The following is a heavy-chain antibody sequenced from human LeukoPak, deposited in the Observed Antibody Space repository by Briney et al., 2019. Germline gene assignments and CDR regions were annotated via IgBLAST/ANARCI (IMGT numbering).Heavy chain of an antibody. CDR3: AKAVGQWSFDL. CDR2: IKQDGSEK. J-gene: IGHJ2*01. V-gene: IGHV3-7*03. CDR1: GFTFSSYW. Sequence: TGGSLRLSCAASGFTFSSYWMSWVRQAPGKGLEWVANIKQDGSEKYYVDSVKGRFTISRDNAKNSLHLQMNGLRAEDTAVYYCAKAVGQWSFDLWGRGALVTVSS.